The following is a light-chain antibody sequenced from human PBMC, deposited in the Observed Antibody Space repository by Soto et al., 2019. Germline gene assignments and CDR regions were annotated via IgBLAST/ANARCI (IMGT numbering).Light chain of an antibody. CDR2: EVS. V-gene: IGLV2-14*01. Sequence: QSALTQPASVSGSPGQSITISCTGTSSDVGGYNYVSWYQQHPGKAPKLMIYEVSNRPSGVSNRFSGSKSGNTASLTISGLQAEYEAGYYCSSYTSSSTRVFGGGTKLTVL. J-gene: IGLJ3*02. CDR3: SSYTSSSTRV. CDR1: SSDVGGYNY.